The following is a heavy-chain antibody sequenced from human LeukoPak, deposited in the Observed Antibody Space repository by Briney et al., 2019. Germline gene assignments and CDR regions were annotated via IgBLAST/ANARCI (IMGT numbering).Heavy chain of an antibody. CDR2: INPNSGGT. D-gene: IGHD6-19*01. Sequence: ASVKVSCKASGYTFTGYYMHWVRQAPGQGLEWMGWINPNSGGTNCAQKFQGRVTMTRDTSISTAYMELNRLRSDDTAVYYCARDQQWRLSNWFDPWGQGTLVTVSS. CDR3: ARDQQWRLSNWFDP. CDR1: GYTFTGYY. J-gene: IGHJ5*02. V-gene: IGHV1-2*02.